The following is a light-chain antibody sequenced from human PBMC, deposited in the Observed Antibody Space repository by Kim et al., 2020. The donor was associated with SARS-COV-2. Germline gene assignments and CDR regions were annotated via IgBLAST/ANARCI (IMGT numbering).Light chain of an antibody. CDR3: QAWDSSTVV. CDR1: KLGDKY. CDR2: QDS. J-gene: IGLJ2*01. V-gene: IGLV3-1*01. Sequence: SVSPGQTASITCSGDKLGDKYACWYQQKPGQSPVLVIDQDSKRPSWIPGRFSGSNAGNTATLTISGTQAMDEADYYCQAWDSSTVVFGGGTQLTVL.